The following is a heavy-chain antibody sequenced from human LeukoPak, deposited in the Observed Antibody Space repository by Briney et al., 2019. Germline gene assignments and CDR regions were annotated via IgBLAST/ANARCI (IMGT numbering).Heavy chain of an antibody. CDR3: ARDGVANTAMDSYYYFYLGI. V-gene: IGHV3-20*04. Sequence: PGGSLRLSCAASGFRFDDYSMTWVRQAPGKGLEWVSSINWNGGSTAYADSVKGRFTISRDNAKNSLYLQMNSLRPEDTALYFCARDGVANTAMDSYYYFYLGIWGKGTTVTVSS. J-gene: IGHJ6*03. CDR1: GFRFDDYS. CDR2: INWNGGST. D-gene: IGHD5-18*01.